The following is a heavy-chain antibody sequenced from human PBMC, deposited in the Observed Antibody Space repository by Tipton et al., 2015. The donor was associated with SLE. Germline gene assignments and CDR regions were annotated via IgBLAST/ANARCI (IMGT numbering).Heavy chain of an antibody. CDR2: IFHSGST. CDR3: ARDRGYPAYWYFDL. V-gene: IGHV4-38-2*02. D-gene: IGHD3-10*01. J-gene: IGHJ2*01. Sequence: LRLSCAVSGYSISSGYYWGWIRQPPGRGLEWIGSIFHSGSTYYNPSLKSRVTISVDTSKNQFSLQLNSVTAADTAVYYCARDRGYPAYWYFDLWGRGTLVTVTS. CDR1: GYSISSGYY.